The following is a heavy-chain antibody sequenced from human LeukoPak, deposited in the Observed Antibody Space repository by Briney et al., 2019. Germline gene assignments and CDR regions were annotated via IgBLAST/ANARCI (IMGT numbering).Heavy chain of an antibody. V-gene: IGHV4-59*08. J-gene: IGHJ5*02. CDR1: GGSISSYY. Sequence: SETLSLTCTVSGGSISSYYWSWIRQPPGKGLEWIGYIYYSGSTNYNPSLKSRVTISVDTSKNQFSLKLSSVTAADTAVYYCARSNYDFWSGYPNLFDPWGQGTLVTVSS. D-gene: IGHD3-3*01. CDR3: ARSNYDFWSGYPNLFDP. CDR2: IYYSGST.